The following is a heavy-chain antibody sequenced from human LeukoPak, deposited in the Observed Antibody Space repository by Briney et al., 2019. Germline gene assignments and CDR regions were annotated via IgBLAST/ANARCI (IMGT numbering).Heavy chain of an antibody. V-gene: IGHV3-21*01. CDR3: AQELPRFHDAFYI. J-gene: IGHJ3*02. CDR1: GFTFSSYS. CDR2: ISSSSSYI. D-gene: IGHD1-26*01. Sequence: GGSLRLSCAVSGFTFSSYSMNWVRQAPGKGLEWVSSISSSSSYIYYADSVRGRFTISRDNAKNSLYLQMNSLKAEDTAVYYCAQELPRFHDAFYIWGQRTMVTVSS.